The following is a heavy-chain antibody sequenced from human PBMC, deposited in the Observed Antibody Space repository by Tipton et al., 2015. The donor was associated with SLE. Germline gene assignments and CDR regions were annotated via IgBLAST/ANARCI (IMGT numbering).Heavy chain of an antibody. CDR3: ARGGLVITLGMDV. V-gene: IGHV4-59*12. D-gene: IGHD1-20*01. J-gene: IGHJ6*02. Sequence: LRLSCTVSGASINNYYWSWIRQPPGMGLEWIGFVYFSGHTYYNPSLKSRVIMSVDTAKNQFSLELTSVTAADTAVYYCARGGLVITLGMDVWGQGTTVTVSS. CDR1: GASINNYY. CDR2: VYFSGHT.